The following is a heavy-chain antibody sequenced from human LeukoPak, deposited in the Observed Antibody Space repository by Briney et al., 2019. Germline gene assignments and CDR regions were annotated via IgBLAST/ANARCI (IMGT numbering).Heavy chain of an antibody. CDR2: ISSSGSTI. CDR3: ARRTTNYYYYYMDV. Sequence: GGSLRLSCAASGFTFSDYYMSWIRQAPGKGLGWVSYISSSGSTIYYADSVKGRFTISRDNAKNSLYLQMNSLRAEDTAVYYCARRTTNYYYYYMDVWGKGTTVTVSS. D-gene: IGHD1-1*01. J-gene: IGHJ6*03. CDR1: GFTFSDYY. V-gene: IGHV3-11*04.